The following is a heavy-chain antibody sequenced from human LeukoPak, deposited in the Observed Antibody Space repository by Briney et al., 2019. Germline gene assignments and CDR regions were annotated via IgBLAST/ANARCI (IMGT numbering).Heavy chain of an antibody. CDR2: IKQDGSEK. J-gene: IGHJ4*02. CDR3: ASGGYTYSH. Sequence: PGGSLRLSCAASGFTFSSYWMSWVRQAPGKGLEWVANIKQDGSEKHYVDSVKGRFTISRDNAKNSLYLQMNSVRAEDTAVYYCASGGYTYSHWGQGALVTVSS. V-gene: IGHV3-7*01. CDR1: GFTFSSYW. D-gene: IGHD5-18*01.